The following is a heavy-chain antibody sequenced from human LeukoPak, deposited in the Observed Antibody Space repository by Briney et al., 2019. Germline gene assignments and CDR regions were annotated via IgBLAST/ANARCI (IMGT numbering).Heavy chain of an antibody. V-gene: IGHV3-30*02. D-gene: IGHD2-2*01. Sequence: GGSLRLSCAASAFTFSSYGMHWIRQAPGKGLEWVAFIRYDGSNKYYADSVKGRFTISRDTSRNTLYLQMNSLRAEDTAVYYCAKDRFPYRDTSPGTSFDFWGQGTLVTVSS. J-gene: IGHJ4*02. CDR1: AFTFSSYG. CDR2: IRYDGSNK. CDR3: AKDRFPYRDTSPGTSFDF.